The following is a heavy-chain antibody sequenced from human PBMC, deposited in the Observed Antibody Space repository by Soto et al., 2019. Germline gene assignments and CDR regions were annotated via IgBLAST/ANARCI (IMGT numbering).Heavy chain of an antibody. V-gene: IGHV6-1*01. CDR1: GDSVSSNTAA. Sequence: SQTLSLTCAISGDSVSSNTAAWNWIRSSPSRGLEWLGRTYYRSNWRHDYAVSVKSRITVNPDTSKNHFSLQLNSVTPDDTAVYYCARGVAGSGLDIWGQGHLVTAS. CDR3: ARGVAGSGLDI. J-gene: IGHJ4*02. CDR2: TYYRSNWRH. D-gene: IGHD6-19*01.